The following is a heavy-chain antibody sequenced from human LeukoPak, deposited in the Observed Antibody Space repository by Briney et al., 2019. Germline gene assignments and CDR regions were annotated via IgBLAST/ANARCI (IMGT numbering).Heavy chain of an antibody. V-gene: IGHV3-11*06. Sequence: GGSLRLSCAASGFTFSDYYMSWVRQAPGKGLEWVSSISGTSKYIHYADSVKGRFTISRDNSKNTLYLQMNSLRAEDTAVYYCAKDQYYGSGSYRWGFDYWGQGTLVTVSS. CDR3: AKDQYYGSGSYRWGFDY. CDR2: ISGTSKYI. J-gene: IGHJ4*02. D-gene: IGHD3-10*01. CDR1: GFTFSDYY.